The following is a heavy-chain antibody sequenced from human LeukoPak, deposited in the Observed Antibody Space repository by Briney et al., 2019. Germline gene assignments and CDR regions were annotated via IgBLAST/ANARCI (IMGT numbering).Heavy chain of an antibody. CDR2: IIPILGIA. D-gene: IGHD3-10*01. V-gene: IGHV1-69*04. CDR1: GGTFSSYA. CDR3: ARSTVRGVLRGELAPNWFDP. Sequence: SVKVSCKASGGTFSSYAISWVRQAPGQGLEWMGRIIPILGIANYVQKFQGRVTITADKSTSTAYMELSSLRSEDTAVYYCARSTVRGVLRGELAPNWFDPWGQGTLVTVSS. J-gene: IGHJ5*02.